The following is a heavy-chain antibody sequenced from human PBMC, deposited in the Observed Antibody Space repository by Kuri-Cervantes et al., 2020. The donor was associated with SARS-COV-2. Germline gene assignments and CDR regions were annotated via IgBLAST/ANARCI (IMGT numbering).Heavy chain of an antibody. Sequence: GESLKISCAASSDSGFTFSTYAMSWVRQAPGKGLEWVAVISYDGSNKYYADSVKGRFTISRDNSKNMLFLQMNSLRAEDTAVYYCVRDGDHWNFDYWGQGTLVTVSS. V-gene: IGHV3-30*03. J-gene: IGHJ4*02. D-gene: IGHD1-1*01. CDR1: GFTFSTYA. CDR2: ISYDGSNK. CDR3: VRDGDHWNFDY.